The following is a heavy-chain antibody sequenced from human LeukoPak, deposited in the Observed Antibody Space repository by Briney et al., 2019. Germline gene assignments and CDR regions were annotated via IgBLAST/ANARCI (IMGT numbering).Heavy chain of an antibody. CDR1: GYTFTSNY. CDR2: IYPRDGST. CDR3: ARDQEGFDY. Sequence: VASVTVSCTASGYTFTSNYIHWVRQAPGQGLEWMGMIYPRDGSTSYAQKFQGRVTVTRDTSTSTVHMELSGLRSEDTAVYYCARDQEGFDYWGQGTLATVSS. V-gene: IGHV1-46*01. J-gene: IGHJ4*02.